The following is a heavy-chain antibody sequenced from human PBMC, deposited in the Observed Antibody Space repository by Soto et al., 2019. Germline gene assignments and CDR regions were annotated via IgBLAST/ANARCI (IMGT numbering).Heavy chain of an antibody. J-gene: IGHJ4*02. Sequence: EVQLVESGGGLVQPGRSLRLSCTVSGFKAHQYAMHWVRQAPGKGLEWVSGIYRDGGGTGYADSVKGRFTVSRDNVKNSLSLQLNSLRSHDTALYYCIKDETPGGADYWGQGILVTVSS. CDR3: IKDETPGGADY. V-gene: IGHV3-9*02. CDR2: IYRDGGGT. D-gene: IGHD3-10*01. CDR1: GFKAHQYA.